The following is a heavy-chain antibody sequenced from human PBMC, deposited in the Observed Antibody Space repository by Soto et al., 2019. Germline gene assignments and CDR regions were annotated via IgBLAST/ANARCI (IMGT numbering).Heavy chain of an antibody. CDR1: GFALSTYW. CDR3: ARVARGAWGVFDH. D-gene: IGHD3-16*01. CDR2: VDYDGSTT. Sequence: EVQLVESGGGLVQPGGCLRLSCAASGFALSTYWMHWVRQVPGKGLVWVSRVDYDGSTTSYADSVKGRFTISRDNAKNTLYLQMSSLTAEDTAMYYCARVARGAWGVFDHWGQGTLVTVSS. J-gene: IGHJ4*02. V-gene: IGHV3-74*01.